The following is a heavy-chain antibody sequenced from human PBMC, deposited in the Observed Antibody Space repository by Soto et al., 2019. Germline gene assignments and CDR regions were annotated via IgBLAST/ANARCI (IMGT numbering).Heavy chain of an antibody. CDR1: GFTFSSYW. D-gene: IGHD6-6*01. CDR3: ARDPADSSSSGWFDP. CDR2: INSDGSST. J-gene: IGHJ5*02. V-gene: IGHV3-74*01. Sequence: PGGSLRLSCAASGFTFSSYWMHWVRQAPGKGLVWVSRINSDGSSTSYADSVKGRFTISRDNAKNTLYLQMNSLRAEDTAVYYCARDPADSSSSGWFDPWGQGTLVTVSS.